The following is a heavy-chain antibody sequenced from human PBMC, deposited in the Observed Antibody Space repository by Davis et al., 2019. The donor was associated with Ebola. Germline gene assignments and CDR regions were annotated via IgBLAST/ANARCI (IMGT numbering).Heavy chain of an antibody. CDR2: IKQDGSVT. J-gene: IGHJ5*02. V-gene: IGHV3-7*01. CDR3: ARDKNGDYVESVAGWWFDP. Sequence: GGSLRLSCAASGFIFSNYWMTWVRQAPGKGLEWVANIKQDGSVTYYVESVKGRFTISRDNAKNTLYLQMNSLRAEDTAVYYCARDKNGDYVESVAGWWFDPWGQGTLVTVSS. D-gene: IGHD4-17*01. CDR1: GFIFSNYW.